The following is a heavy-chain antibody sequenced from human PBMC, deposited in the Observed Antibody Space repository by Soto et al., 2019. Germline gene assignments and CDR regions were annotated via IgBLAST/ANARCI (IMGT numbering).Heavy chain of an antibody. D-gene: IGHD3-22*01. J-gene: IGHJ4*02. CDR3: AKEGYYYDSSGYIFDY. Sequence: VGSLRLSCAASGFTFSSYAMSWVRQAPGKGLEWVSAISGSGGSTYYADSVKGRFTISRDNSKNTLYLQMNSLRAEDTAVYYCAKEGYYYDSSGYIFDYWGQGTLVTVSS. CDR2: ISGSGGST. CDR1: GFTFSSYA. V-gene: IGHV3-23*01.